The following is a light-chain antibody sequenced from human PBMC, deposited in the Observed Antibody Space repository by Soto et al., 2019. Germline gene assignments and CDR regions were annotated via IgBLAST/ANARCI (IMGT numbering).Light chain of an antibody. J-gene: IGLJ1*01. CDR3: CAYSTSGPHV. CDR2: DVN. CDR1: SSDVGSYDY. Sequence: QSALTQPASVSGSPGQSITFSCTGTSSDVGSYDYVSWHQQHPGKAPKLIIYDVNNRPSGVPSRFSGSKSGNTASLIISGLHTDDEADYYCCAYSTSGPHVFGTGTKVTVL. V-gene: IGLV2-14*03.